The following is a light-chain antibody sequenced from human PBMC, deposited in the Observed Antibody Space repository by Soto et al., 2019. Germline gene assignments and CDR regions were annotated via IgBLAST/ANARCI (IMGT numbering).Light chain of an antibody. CDR2: DVS. J-gene: IGLJ1*01. Sequence: QYVLTQPASVSGSPGQSITISCTGTSSDVGGYNYVSWYQQHPGKAPKLMIYDVSNRPSGVSNRFSGSKSGNTASLTISGLQAEDEADYYCSSYTSSSTLEVFVTGTKVTVL. CDR3: SSYTSSSTLEV. V-gene: IGLV2-14*01. CDR1: SSDVGGYNY.